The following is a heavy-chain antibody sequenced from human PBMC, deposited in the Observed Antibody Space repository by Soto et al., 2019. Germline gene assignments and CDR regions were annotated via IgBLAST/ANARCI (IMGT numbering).Heavy chain of an antibody. CDR2: IYPGDSDT. V-gene: IGHV5-51*01. J-gene: IGHJ4*02. CDR3: ARVPPSLIAARPEFDY. D-gene: IGHD6-6*01. CDR1: GYSFTSYW. Sequence: GESLKISCKGSGYSFTSYWIGWVRQMPGKGLEWMGIIYPGDSDTRYSPSFQGQVTISADKSISTAYLQWSSLKASDTAMYYCARVPPSLIAARPEFDYWGQGTLVTVSS.